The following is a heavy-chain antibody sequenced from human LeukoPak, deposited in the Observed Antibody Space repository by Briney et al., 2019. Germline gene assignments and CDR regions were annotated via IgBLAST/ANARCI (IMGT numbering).Heavy chain of an antibody. CDR2: IYYSGST. Sequence: SETQSLTCTVSGGSISSYYWSWIRQPPGKGLEWIGYIYYSGSTNYNPSLKSRVTISVDTSKNQFSLKLSSVTAADTAVYYCARNLPGGQFDPWGQGTLVTVSS. J-gene: IGHJ5*02. V-gene: IGHV4-59*01. CDR1: GGSISSYY. D-gene: IGHD4-23*01. CDR3: ARNLPGGQFDP.